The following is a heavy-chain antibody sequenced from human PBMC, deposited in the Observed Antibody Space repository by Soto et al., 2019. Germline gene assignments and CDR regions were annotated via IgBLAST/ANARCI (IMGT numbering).Heavy chain of an antibody. J-gene: IGHJ4*02. CDR1: GFTFSTYG. CDR2: IYYHGRTT. CDR3: ARDLGSPNYYFDY. Sequence: QVQLVESGGGVVQPGRFLRLSCVASGFTFSTYGMHWVRQAPGKGLEWVAVIYYHGRTTYYADFVKGRFTISRDDSKNTLYLEMSSLTAEDTAVYYCARDLGSPNYYFDYWGQGTLVIVSS. D-gene: IGHD6-25*01. V-gene: IGHV3-30*19.